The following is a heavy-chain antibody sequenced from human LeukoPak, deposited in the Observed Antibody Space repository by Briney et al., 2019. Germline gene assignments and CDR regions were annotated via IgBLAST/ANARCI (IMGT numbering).Heavy chain of an antibody. CDR1: RFTFSNYW. D-gene: IGHD3-10*01. Sequence: GGSLRLSCGASRFTFSNYWMSWVRQAPGKGLEWVANIKEDGSEKDYVDSVKGRFTISRDNAKNSLSLQMNNLRVEDTAVYYCARAGSHWHYVYWGQGTVVTVSS. V-gene: IGHV3-7*01. CDR3: ARAGSHWHYVY. J-gene: IGHJ4*02. CDR2: IKEDGSEK.